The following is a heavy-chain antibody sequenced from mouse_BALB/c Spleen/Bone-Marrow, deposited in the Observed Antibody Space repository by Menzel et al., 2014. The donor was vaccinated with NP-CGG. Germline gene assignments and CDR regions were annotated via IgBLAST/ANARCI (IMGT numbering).Heavy chain of an antibody. D-gene: IGHD4-1*01. CDR3: TRRTGHPY. Sequence: VQLPHPISQLVRPGASATLSCKASGYTFTAYHRHWADFTSVYALEWIVTIDHETRDTAYKQKLKSKATLTADKSSSTAYMGLRSLTSEVYAVYYCTRRTGHPYWGQGTLVTVSA. J-gene: IGHJ3*01. V-gene: IGHV1-15*01. CDR1: GYTFTAYH. CDR2: IDHETRDT.